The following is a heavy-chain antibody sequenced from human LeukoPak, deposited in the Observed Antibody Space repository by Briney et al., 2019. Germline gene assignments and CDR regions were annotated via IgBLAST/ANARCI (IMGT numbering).Heavy chain of an antibody. CDR1: VHSLNTFG. V-gene: IGHV1-18*01. CDR3: ANVAKGRYFFYYMDV. CDR2: MSSDNGNT. J-gene: IGHJ6*03. D-gene: IGHD5-12*01. Sequence: GASVNVSCTTSVHSLNTFGITWVRQAPGQGREWIGWMSSDNGNTNYADKFQGRVSITRDTSRTTAYMELRSLRSDDTAVYFCANVAKGRYFFYYMDVWGAGTTVTVSS.